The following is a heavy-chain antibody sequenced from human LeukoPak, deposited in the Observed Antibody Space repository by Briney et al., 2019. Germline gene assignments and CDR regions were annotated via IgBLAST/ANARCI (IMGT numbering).Heavy chain of an antibody. V-gene: IGHV4-39*07. Sequence: SETLSLTCSVSGGSISSSNYYWGWIRQPPGKGLEWIVCIYYSGSTYYNPSLKSRVTLSVDTSKNQFSLKLSSVTAADTAVYYCARDAGSSWLNDYYYYMDVWGKGTTVTVSS. J-gene: IGHJ6*03. CDR3: ARDAGSSWLNDYYYYMDV. CDR2: IYYSGST. D-gene: IGHD6-13*01. CDR1: GGSISSSNYY.